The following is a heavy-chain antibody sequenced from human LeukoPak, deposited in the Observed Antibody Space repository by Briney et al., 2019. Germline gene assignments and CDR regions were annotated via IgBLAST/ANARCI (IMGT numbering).Heavy chain of an antibody. CDR1: GYTFTSYT. J-gene: IGHJ4*02. Sequence: ASVTVSCTASGYTFTSYTLNWVRQAPGQGLEWMAWINTNTGNPTSAQDFTGRFVFSLDTSVSTAYLQITSLKPEDTAVYFCARSESLGWDLHSYYFDFWGQGTPVTVSS. V-gene: IGHV7-4-1*02. D-gene: IGHD1-26*01. CDR2: INTNTGNP. CDR3: ARSESLGWDLHSYYFDF.